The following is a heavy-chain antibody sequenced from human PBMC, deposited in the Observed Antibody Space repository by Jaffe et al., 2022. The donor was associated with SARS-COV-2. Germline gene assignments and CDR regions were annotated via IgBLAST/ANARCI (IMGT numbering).Heavy chain of an antibody. Sequence: EVQLVESGGGLVQPGGSLRLSCAASGFTFSSYWMHWVRQAPGKGLVWVSRINSDGSSTSYADSVKGRFTISRDNAKNTLYLQMNSLRAEDTAVYYCARALRGSYCSSTSCLSTPPGYWGQGTLVTVSS. J-gene: IGHJ4*02. CDR1: GFTFSSYW. CDR2: INSDGSST. CDR3: ARALRGSYCSSTSCLSTPPGY. D-gene: IGHD2-2*01. V-gene: IGHV3-74*01.